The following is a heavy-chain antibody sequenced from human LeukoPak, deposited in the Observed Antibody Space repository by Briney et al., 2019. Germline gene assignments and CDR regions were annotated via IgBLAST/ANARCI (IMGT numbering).Heavy chain of an antibody. CDR2: IYYSGST. CDR3: ARDATRDGYNFIGY. Sequence: SETLSLTCAVSGGSISSNSYYWGWIRQPPGKGLEWIGSIYYSGSTYYNPSLKSRVTISVDTSKNQFSLKLSSVTAADTAVYYCARDATRDGYNFIGYWGQGTLVTVSS. J-gene: IGHJ4*02. V-gene: IGHV4-39*07. CDR1: GGSISSNSYY. D-gene: IGHD5-24*01.